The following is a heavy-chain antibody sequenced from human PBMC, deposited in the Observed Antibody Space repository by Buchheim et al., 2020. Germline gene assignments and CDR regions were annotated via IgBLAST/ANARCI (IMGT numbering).Heavy chain of an antibody. CDR1: GLTFTKAW. J-gene: IGHJ3*02. D-gene: IGHD2-15*01. CDR3: STDKDCSGYTCYVGVAFDI. Sequence: EVQLVESGGGLVKPGGSLRLSCAASGLTFTKAWMNWVRQAPGKGLEWVGRIKTTTDGGTADYAAPVKDRFVISRDDSKNMVYVQMNSLKTEDTAVYYCSTDKDCSGYTCYVGVAFDIWGQGT. V-gene: IGHV3-15*07. CDR2: IKTTTDGGTA.